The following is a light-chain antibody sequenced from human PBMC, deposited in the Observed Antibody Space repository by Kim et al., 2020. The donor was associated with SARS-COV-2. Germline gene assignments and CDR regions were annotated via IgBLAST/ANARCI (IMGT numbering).Light chain of an antibody. V-gene: IGLV2-14*03. Sequence: QSALAQPGSVSGSPGQSITISCTGSRSDVGRYNYVTWYQQHPGKAPKLILYDVSDRPSGVSDRFSGSKSGNTASLTISGLQVEDEADYYCSSFTTTSSSTLVFGTGTKVTVL. CDR1: RSDVGRYNY. CDR3: SSFTTTSSSTLV. J-gene: IGLJ1*01. CDR2: DVS.